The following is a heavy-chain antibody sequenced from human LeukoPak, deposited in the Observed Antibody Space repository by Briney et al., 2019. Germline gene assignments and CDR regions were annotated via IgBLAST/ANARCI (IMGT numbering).Heavy chain of an antibody. CDR2: ISSSSNYI. CDR3: AKTVEDTTFSNY. V-gene: IGHV3-21*04. D-gene: IGHD1-14*01. Sequence: GGSLRLSCAASGFTFSYYSMNWVRQAPGKGLEWVSSISSSSNYIYYADSVKGRFTTSRDNAKNTLYLQMNSLRADDTAVYYCAKTVEDTTFSNYWGQGTLVTVSS. CDR1: GFTFSYYS. J-gene: IGHJ4*02.